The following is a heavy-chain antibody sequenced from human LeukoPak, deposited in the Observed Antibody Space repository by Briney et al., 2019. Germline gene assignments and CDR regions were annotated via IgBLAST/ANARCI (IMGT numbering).Heavy chain of an antibody. CDR3: AKEARGHHFDY. CDR1: GSTLSSYG. V-gene: IGHV3-30*18. Sequence: PGRSLRPSCAPAGSTLSSYGTHWVRQAPGRGLGWVAVISLEGRNTYYADSVKGRFTISRDNTKNTLYLQTNSLKAEDTAVYYCAKEARGHHFDYWGQGTLVTVSS. J-gene: IGHJ4*02. D-gene: IGHD1-26*01. CDR2: ISLEGRNT.